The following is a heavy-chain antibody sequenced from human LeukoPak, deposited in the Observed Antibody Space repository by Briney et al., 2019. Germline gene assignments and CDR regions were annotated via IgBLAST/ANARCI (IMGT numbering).Heavy chain of an antibody. Sequence: GGSLRLSCAASGFTFSSYAMSWDRQAPGKGLEWVSAISGSGGSTYYADSMKGRFTISRDNSKNTLYLQMNSLRAEDTAVYYCAKTGGRFLEWFDSFDYWGQGTLVTVSS. V-gene: IGHV3-23*01. CDR2: ISGSGGST. CDR1: GFTFSSYA. J-gene: IGHJ4*02. CDR3: AKTGGRFLEWFDSFDY. D-gene: IGHD3-3*01.